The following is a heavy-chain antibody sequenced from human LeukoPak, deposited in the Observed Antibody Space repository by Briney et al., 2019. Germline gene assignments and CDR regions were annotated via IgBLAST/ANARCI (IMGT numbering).Heavy chain of an antibody. J-gene: IGHJ4*02. V-gene: IGHV4-39*01. CDR3: ARLDRPGSLDH. CDR2: IYYSGST. Sequence: SETLSLTCTVSGGSISSSSYYWGWIRQPPGKGLEWIGSIYYSGSTYYNPSLKSRVTISVDTSKNQFSLKLSSVTAADTAVYYCARLDRPGSLDHWGQGTLVTVSS. CDR1: GGSISSSSYY. D-gene: IGHD3/OR15-3a*01.